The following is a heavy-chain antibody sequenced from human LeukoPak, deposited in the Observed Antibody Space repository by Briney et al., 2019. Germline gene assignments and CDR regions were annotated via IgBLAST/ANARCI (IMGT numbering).Heavy chain of an antibody. V-gene: IGHV3-30*18. CDR2: ISFDGSNQ. Sequence: GRSLRLSCAASGFTLSSFGMHWVRQAPGQGLEWVAVISFDGSNQYYADSVKGRFTIYRDNFKNTVYLQMNSLRAEETAVYYCAKSHPPTVTTEEGEYLQHWGQGTLDTVSS. CDR1: GFTLSSFG. CDR3: AKSHPPTVTTEEGEYLQH. D-gene: IGHD4-17*01. J-gene: IGHJ1*01.